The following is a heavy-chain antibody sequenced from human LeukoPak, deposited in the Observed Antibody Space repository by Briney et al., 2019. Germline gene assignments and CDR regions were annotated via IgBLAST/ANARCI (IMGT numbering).Heavy chain of an antibody. CDR1: EFTFDNYA. Sequence: GGSLRLSCAASEFTFDNYAMSWVRQAPGKGLEWVSVISGSGYYSYYADSVKGRFTVSRDNSKTTLYLQMNSLRADDTAVYYCARHLGSAAADYWGQGTLVTVSP. D-gene: IGHD6-13*01. CDR3: ARHLGSAAADY. V-gene: IGHV3-23*01. J-gene: IGHJ4*02. CDR2: ISGSGYYS.